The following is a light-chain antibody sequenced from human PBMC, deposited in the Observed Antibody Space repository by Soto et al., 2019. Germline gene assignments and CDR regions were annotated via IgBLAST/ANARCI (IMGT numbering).Light chain of an antibody. CDR2: SAY. J-gene: IGKJ5*01. CDR3: KQYYRYPWT. Sequence: DIHMTQSPSSLSASVGDRVTITCRASQGISNYLGWYQQKPGKAHRSLIYSAYSLQSGVQSKFSGSGSGTDFTLTISDMQPDDFATYYCKQYYRYPWTFGQGTRLENK. CDR1: QGISNY. V-gene: IGKV1-16*02.